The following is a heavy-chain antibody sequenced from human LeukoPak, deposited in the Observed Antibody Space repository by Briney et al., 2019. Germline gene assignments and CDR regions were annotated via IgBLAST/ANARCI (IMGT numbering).Heavy chain of an antibody. CDR1: GYTFSGSY. V-gene: IGHV1-2*06. D-gene: IGHD2-15*01. J-gene: IGHJ6*03. Sequence: ASVKVSCKASGYTFSGSYIHWVRQAPGQGLEWMGRINPNSGDTNFAQTFQGRVTMTRDTSISTAYMELSRLRSDDTAVYYCAREDKRTYYYYMDVWGKGTTVTVSS. CDR2: INPNSGDT. CDR3: AREDKRTYYYYMDV.